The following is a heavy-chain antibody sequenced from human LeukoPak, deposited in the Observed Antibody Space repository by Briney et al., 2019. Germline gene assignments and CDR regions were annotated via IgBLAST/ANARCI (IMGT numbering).Heavy chain of an antibody. D-gene: IGHD3-10*01. CDR3: ARVGTPRVRGPLDY. J-gene: IGHJ4*02. CDR1: GGSISSSSYY. V-gene: IGHV4-39*07. Sequence: SETLSLTCTVSGGSISSSSYYWGWIRQPPGKGLEWIGSIYYSGSTYYNPSLKSRVTISVDTSKNQFSLKLSSVTAADTAVYYCARVGTPRVRGPLDYWGQGTLVTVSS. CDR2: IYYSGST.